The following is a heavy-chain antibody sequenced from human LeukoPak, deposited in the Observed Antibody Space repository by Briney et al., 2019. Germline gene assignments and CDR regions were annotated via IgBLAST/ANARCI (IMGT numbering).Heavy chain of an antibody. CDR2: INHSGST. Sequence: SETLSLTCAVYGGSFSGYYWSWIRQPPGKGLEWIGEINHSGSTNYNPSLKSRVTISVDTSKNQFSLKLSSVTAADTAVYYCARGLRNGFGWLQQKYFDYWGQGTLVTVSS. J-gene: IGHJ4*02. CDR3: ARGLRNGFGWLQQKYFDY. CDR1: GGSFSGYY. V-gene: IGHV4-34*01. D-gene: IGHD5-24*01.